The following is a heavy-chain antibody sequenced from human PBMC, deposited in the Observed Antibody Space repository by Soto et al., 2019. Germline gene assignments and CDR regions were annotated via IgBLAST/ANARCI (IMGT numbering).Heavy chain of an antibody. CDR2: ISGSGGST. Sequence: PGGSLRLSCAASGFTFSGYAMSWVRQAPGKGLEWVSAISGSGGSTYYADSVKGRFTISRDNSKNTLYLQMNSLRAEDTAVYYCAKTPSSGWYFFDYWGQGALVTVSS. V-gene: IGHV3-23*01. D-gene: IGHD6-19*01. CDR1: GFTFSGYA. CDR3: AKTPSSGWYFFDY. J-gene: IGHJ4*02.